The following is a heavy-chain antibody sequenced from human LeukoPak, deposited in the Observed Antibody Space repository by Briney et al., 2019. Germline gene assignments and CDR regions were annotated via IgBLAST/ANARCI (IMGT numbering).Heavy chain of an antibody. D-gene: IGHD1-26*01. CDR1: GYTFTRYV. CDR2: ISAYNGNT. V-gene: IGHV1-18*01. CDR3: ARPSMTSYYFDY. J-gene: IGHJ4*02. Sequence: ASVKVSCKASGYTFTRYVISSVRQAPGQGLEGMGWISAYNGNTNYAQKLQGRVTMTTDTSTSTAYIELRSLRSDDTAVYYCARPSMTSYYFDYWGQGTLVTVSS.